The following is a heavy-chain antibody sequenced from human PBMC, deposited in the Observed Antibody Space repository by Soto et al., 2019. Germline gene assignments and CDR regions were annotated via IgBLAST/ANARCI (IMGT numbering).Heavy chain of an antibody. CDR3: ARGRSIVVVTAIAENFDY. CDR2: IWYDGSNK. Sequence: QVQLVESGGGVVQPGRSLRLSCAASGFTFSSYGMHWVRQAPGKGLEWVAVIWYDGSNKYYADSVKGRFTISRDNSKSPLELQMNSLRAEDTAVYYCARGRSIVVVTAIAENFDYWGQGTLVTVSS. D-gene: IGHD2-21*02. CDR1: GFTFSSYG. J-gene: IGHJ4*02. V-gene: IGHV3-33*01.